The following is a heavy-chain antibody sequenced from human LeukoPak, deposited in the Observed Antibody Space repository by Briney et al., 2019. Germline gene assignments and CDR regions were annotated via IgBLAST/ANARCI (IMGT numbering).Heavy chain of an antibody. J-gene: IGHJ3*02. CDR2: ISGSGGST. CDR1: GFTFSSYA. V-gene: IGHV3-23*01. D-gene: IGHD3-22*01. Sequence: PGGSLRLSCAASGFTFSSYAMSWVRQAPGNGLEWVSAISGSGGSTYYADSVKGRFTISRDNSKNTLYLQMNSLRAEDTAVYYCAEGGDYYDSSGPFDIWGQGTMVTVSS. CDR3: AEGGDYYDSSGPFDI.